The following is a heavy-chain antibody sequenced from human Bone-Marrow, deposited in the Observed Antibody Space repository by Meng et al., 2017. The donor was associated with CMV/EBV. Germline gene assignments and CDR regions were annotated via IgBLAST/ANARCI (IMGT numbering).Heavy chain of an antibody. J-gene: IGHJ3*02. D-gene: IGHD2-2*01. CDR3: ARMTGDPTFSPSWTDAFDI. CDR1: RFTFSTYA. Sequence: GGSLRLSCAASRFTFSTYAMHWVRQAPAKGLEWVEFISYDGSNKYYADSVKGRFTIARDKSKTTMYLQMNSLRGEDTAVYYCARMTGDPTFSPSWTDAFDIWAQGTLATFSS. CDR2: ISYDGSNK. V-gene: IGHV3-30*04.